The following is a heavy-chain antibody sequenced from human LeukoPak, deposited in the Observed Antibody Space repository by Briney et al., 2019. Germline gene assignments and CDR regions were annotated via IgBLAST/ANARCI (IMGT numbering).Heavy chain of an antibody. Sequence: GGSLRLSCAASGFTFSSYAMSWVRQAPGKGLEWVSAISGSGGSTYYADSVKGRFTISRDNSKNTLYLQMNSLRAEDTAVYYCARVQADYYYGMDVWGQGTTVTVSS. CDR2: ISGSGGST. V-gene: IGHV3-23*01. CDR1: GFTFSSYA. CDR3: ARVQADYYYGMDV. J-gene: IGHJ6*02.